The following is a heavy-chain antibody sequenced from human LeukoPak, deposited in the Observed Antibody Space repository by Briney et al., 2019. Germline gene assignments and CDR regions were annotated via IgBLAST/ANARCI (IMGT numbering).Heavy chain of an antibody. Sequence: SETLSLTCTVSDGPIRSHYWTWIRQSPVKGLEWIGDISNSGSTKYNPSLQSRVTISIDTSKSQFSLRLSSVTAADTAVYYCARLGYYDSSGYYSGFDYWGQGTLVTVSS. D-gene: IGHD3-22*01. J-gene: IGHJ4*02. CDR1: DGPIRSHY. CDR3: ARLGYYDSSGYYSGFDY. V-gene: IGHV4-59*11. CDR2: ISNSGST.